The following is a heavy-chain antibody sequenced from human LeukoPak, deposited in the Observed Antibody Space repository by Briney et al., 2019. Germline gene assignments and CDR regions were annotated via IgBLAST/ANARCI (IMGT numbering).Heavy chain of an antibody. CDR3: ARGLSGAAAGSRAFDI. J-gene: IGHJ3*02. D-gene: IGHD6-13*01. CDR2: ISYDGSNK. CDR1: GFTFSSYG. Sequence: GGSLRLSCAASGFTFSSYGMHWVRQAPGKGLEWVAVISYDGSNKYYADSVKGRFTISRDNSKNTLYLQMNSLRAEDTAVYYCARGLSGAAAGSRAFDIWGQGTMVTVSS. V-gene: IGHV3-33*05.